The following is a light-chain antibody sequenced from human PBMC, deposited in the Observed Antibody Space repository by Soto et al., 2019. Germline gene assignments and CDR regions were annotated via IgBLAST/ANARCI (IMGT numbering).Light chain of an antibody. J-gene: IGLJ3*02. CDR3: TSYTSSSTLL. CDR2: EVS. Sequence: QSALTQPASVSGSPGQSITISCTGTSSDVGGYNYVSWYQQHPGTSPTLIIYEVSYRPSGISYRVSGSKSGNTASLTISGLRAEDEADYYCTSYTSSSTLLFGGGTKLTFL. CDR1: SSDVGGYNY. V-gene: IGLV2-14*01.